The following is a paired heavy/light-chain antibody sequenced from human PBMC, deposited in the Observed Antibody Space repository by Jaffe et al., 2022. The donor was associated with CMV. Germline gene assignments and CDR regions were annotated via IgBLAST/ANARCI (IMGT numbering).Light chain of an antibody. CDR1: QSVNNNY. CDR3: QQYGTSPPEFT. J-gene: IGKJ4*01. V-gene: IGKV3-20*01. Sequence: EIVLTQSPGTLSLSPGERATLSCRASQSVNNNYLAWYQQKPGQAPRLLIYGASTRATGIPDRFSGSRSGTDFTLTISRVEPEDFAVYYCQQYGTSPPEFTFGGGTKVEIK. CDR2: GAS.
Heavy chain of an antibody. J-gene: IGHJ5*02. CDR3: ATSTYWSLHH. CDR1: GDSISGKYW. CDR2: VYLGGTT. V-gene: IGHV4-4*02. D-gene: IGHD2-15*01. Sequence: QVKLQESGPGLVKPSGTLSLTCAVSGDSISGKYWWSWVRQPPGKGLQWIGEVYLGGTTNYNPSLKSRVTISMDKSKNQFSLRLSSVTAADTAMYYCATSTYWSLHHWGQGTLVAVSS.